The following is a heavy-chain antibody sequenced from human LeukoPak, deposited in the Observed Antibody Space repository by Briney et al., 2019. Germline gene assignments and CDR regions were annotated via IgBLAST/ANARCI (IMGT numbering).Heavy chain of an antibody. V-gene: IGHV1-2*02. CDR2: INPNSGGT. CDR3: ARDGEDIVVVPAATGYWFDP. Sequence: ASVKVSCKASGYTFTGYYMHWVRQAPGQGLEWMGWINPNSGGTNYAQKFRGRVTMTRDTSISTAYMELSRLRSDDTAVYYCARDGEDIVVVPAATGYWFDPWGQGTLVTVSS. J-gene: IGHJ5*02. D-gene: IGHD2-2*01. CDR1: GYTFTGYY.